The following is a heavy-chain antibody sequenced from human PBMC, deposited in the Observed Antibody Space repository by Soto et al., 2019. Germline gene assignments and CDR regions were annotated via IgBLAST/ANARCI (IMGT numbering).Heavy chain of an antibody. D-gene: IGHD2-2*01. J-gene: IGHJ6*02. V-gene: IGHV4-34*01. CDR1: GGSFSGYY. CDR2: INHSGST. CDR3: ARGRGRDSTSCYSV. Sequence: QVQLQQWGAGLLKPSETLSLTCAVYGGSFSGYYWSWIRQPPGKGLEWIGEINHSGSTKYNPSLKSRVTISVDTSKNQFALKLSSLSAADTAVYYCARGRGRDSTSCYSVWGQGTTVTVSS.